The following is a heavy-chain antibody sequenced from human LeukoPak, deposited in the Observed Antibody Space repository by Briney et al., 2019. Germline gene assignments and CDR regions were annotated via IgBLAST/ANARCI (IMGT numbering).Heavy chain of an antibody. V-gene: IGHV3-30*03. CDR3: ATVGATPFDY. CDR1: GFAFSSYG. Sequence: GGSLRLSCAASGFAFSSYGMHWVRQAPGKGLEWVAVISYDGSNKYYADSVKGRFTISRDNSKNTLYLQMNSLRAEDTAVYYCATVGATPFDYWGQGTLVTVSS. D-gene: IGHD1-26*01. J-gene: IGHJ4*02. CDR2: ISYDGSNK.